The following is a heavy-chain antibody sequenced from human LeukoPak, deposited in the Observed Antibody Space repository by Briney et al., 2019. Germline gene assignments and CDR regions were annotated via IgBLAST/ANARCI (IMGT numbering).Heavy chain of an antibody. D-gene: IGHD3-3*01. CDR2: IYYSGST. Sequence: SETLSLTCTVSGGSISSSSYYWGWIRQPPGKGVEWIESIYYSGSTYYNPSLKSRVTISVDTSKNQFSLKLSSVTDADTAVYYCARQELRFLEWLRYFDYWGQGTLVTVSS. CDR1: GGSISSSSYY. CDR3: ARQELRFLEWLRYFDY. V-gene: IGHV4-39*01. J-gene: IGHJ4*02.